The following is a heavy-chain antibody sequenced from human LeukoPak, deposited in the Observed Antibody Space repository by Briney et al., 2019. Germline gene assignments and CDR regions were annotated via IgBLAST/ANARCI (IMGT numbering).Heavy chain of an antibody. J-gene: IGHJ4*02. D-gene: IGHD6-19*01. CDR2: MNPNSGNT. CDR1: GYTSTSYD. CDR3: ARSPPEWLVPNDY. Sequence: ASVKVSRKASGYTSTSYDINWVRQATGQGLEWMGWMNPNSGNTGYAEKFQGRVTITRNTSISTAYMELSSLRSDDTAVYYCARSPPEWLVPNDYWGQGTLVTVSS. V-gene: IGHV1-8*03.